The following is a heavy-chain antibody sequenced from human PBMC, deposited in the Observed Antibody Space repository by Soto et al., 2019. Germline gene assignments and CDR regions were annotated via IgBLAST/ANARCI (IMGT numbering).Heavy chain of an antibody. CDR3: AGDRRSSCWYGDEGGY. CDR1: GYTFTSYG. CDR2: ISAYNGNT. D-gene: IGHD6-13*01. Sequence: QVQLVQSGAEVKKPGASVKVSCKASGYTFTSYGISWVRQAPGQGLEWMGWISAYNGNTNYAQKLQGRVTMTTDTSTSIGDMELRRLRSDDTGRYYCAGDRRSSCWYGDEGGYWGQGTLVTVSS. V-gene: IGHV1-18*01. J-gene: IGHJ4*02.